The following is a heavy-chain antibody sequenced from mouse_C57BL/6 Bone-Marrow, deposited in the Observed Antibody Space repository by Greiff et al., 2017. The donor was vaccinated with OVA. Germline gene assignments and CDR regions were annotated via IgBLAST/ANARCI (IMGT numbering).Heavy chain of an antibody. CDR2: INPRSGNT. Sequence: VQLQQSGAELARPGASVKLSCKASGYTFTSYGISWVKQRTGQGLEWIGEINPRSGNTYYNEKFKGKATLTADKSSSTAYMELRSLTSDDSAVYFCARKRYFDVWGTGTTVTVSS. CDR1: GYTFTSYG. J-gene: IGHJ1*03. CDR3: ARKRYFDV. V-gene: IGHV1-81*01.